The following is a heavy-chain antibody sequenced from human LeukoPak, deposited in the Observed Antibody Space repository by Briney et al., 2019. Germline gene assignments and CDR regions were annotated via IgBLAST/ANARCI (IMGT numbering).Heavy chain of an antibody. CDR3: VRDWYSSNWYGNSFDY. CDR2: IYSGGDT. J-gene: IGHJ4*02. D-gene: IGHD6-13*01. V-gene: IGHV3-66*01. Sequence: PGGSLRLSCAASGITVSRNYMSWVRQAPGKGLEWVSIIYSGGDTYYADSVKGRFTISRDNSKNTLYLQMNSLRAEDTAVYYCVRDWYSSNWYGNSFDYWGQGTLVSVSS. CDR1: GITVSRNY.